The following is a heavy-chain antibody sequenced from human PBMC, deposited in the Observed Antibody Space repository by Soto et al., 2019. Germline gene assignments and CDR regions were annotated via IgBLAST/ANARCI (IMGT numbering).Heavy chain of an antibody. CDR1: GGSISSYY. CDR2: IYYSGST. Sequence: SETLSLTCTVSGGSISSYYWSWIRQPPGKRLEWIGYIYYSGSTNYNPSLKSRVTISVDTSKSQFSLKLSSVTAADTAVYYCARIPPNYYDSSGYYWAHAPSYFDLWGRGTLLTVAS. J-gene: IGHJ2*01. CDR3: ARIPPNYYDSSGYYWAHAPSYFDL. D-gene: IGHD3-22*01. V-gene: IGHV4-59*08.